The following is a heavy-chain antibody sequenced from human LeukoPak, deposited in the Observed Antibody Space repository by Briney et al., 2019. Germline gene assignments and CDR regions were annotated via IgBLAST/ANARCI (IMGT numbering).Heavy chain of an antibody. Sequence: SETLSLTCTVSGGSISSYYWSWIRQPPGKGLEWIGYIYYSGSTNYNPSLKSRVTISVDTSKNQFSLKLSSVTAADTAVYYCARGLHGDYVFYYYYYMDVWGKGTTVTVSS. CDR3: ARGLHGDYVFYYYYYMDV. J-gene: IGHJ6*03. D-gene: IGHD4-17*01. V-gene: IGHV4-59*12. CDR1: GGSISSYY. CDR2: IYYSGST.